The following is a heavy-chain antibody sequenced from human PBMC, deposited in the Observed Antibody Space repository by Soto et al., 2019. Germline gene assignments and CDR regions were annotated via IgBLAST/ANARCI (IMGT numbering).Heavy chain of an antibody. Sequence: SVKVSCKASGFTFTSSAVQWVRQARGQRLEWIGWIVVGSGNTNYAQKFQERVTITRDISTSTAYMELSSLRSEDTAVYYCALVAATSGYYFDYWGQGTLVTVSS. CDR1: GFTFTSSA. CDR2: IVVGSGNT. D-gene: IGHD2-15*01. V-gene: IGHV1-58*01. J-gene: IGHJ4*02. CDR3: ALVAATSGYYFDY.